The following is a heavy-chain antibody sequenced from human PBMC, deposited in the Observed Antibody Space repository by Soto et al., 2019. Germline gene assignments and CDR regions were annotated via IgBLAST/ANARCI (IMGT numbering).Heavy chain of an antibody. D-gene: IGHD3-3*01. CDR3: AKEATYYDFGSGYYRGGWYFDL. CDR1: GFTFSSYA. CDR2: ISGSGGST. V-gene: IGHV3-23*01. J-gene: IGHJ2*01. Sequence: GGSLRLSCAASGFTFSSYAMSWVRQAPGKGLEWVSAISGSGGSTYYADSVKGRFTISRDNSKNTLYLQMNSLRAEDMAVYYCAKEATYYDFGSGYYRGGWYFDLWGRGTLVTVSS.